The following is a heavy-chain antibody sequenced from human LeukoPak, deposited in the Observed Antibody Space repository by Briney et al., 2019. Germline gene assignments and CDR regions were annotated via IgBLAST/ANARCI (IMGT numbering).Heavy chain of an antibody. J-gene: IGHJ6*03. V-gene: IGHV4-4*02. CDR2: IYHSGST. CDR1: GGSISSSNW. Sequence: SETLSLTCAVSGGSISSSNWWSWVRQPPGKGLEWIGEIYHSGSTNYNPSLKSRVTISVDKSKNQFSLKLSSVTAADTAVYYRARSFESGWNVGYYYMDVWGKGTTVTISS. CDR3: ARSFESGWNVGYYYMDV. D-gene: IGHD6-19*01.